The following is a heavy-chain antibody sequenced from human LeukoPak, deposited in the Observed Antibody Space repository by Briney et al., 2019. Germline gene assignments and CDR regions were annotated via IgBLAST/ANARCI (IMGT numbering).Heavy chain of an antibody. CDR2: ISSNGGST. CDR3: VKRQGPGSGGYYGMDV. CDR1: GFTFSNYA. Sequence: GGSLRLSCSASGFTFSNYAMHRVRQAPGKGLEYVSAISSNGGSTYYADSVKGRFTISRDNSKNTLYLQMSSLRAEDTAVYYCVKRQGPGSGGYYGMDVWGKGTTVTVSS. V-gene: IGHV3-64D*06. D-gene: IGHD3-10*01. J-gene: IGHJ6*04.